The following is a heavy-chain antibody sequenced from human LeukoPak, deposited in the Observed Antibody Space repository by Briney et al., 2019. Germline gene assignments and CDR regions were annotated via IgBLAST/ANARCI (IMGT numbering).Heavy chain of an antibody. V-gene: IGHV3-30-3*01. CDR3: ARAMVVDQLWFGELLD. CDR2: ISYDGSNK. D-gene: IGHD3-10*01. Sequence: LGRSLRLSCAASGFTFSSYAMHWVRQAPGKGLEWVAVISYDGSNKYYADSVKGRFTISRDNSKNTLYLQMNSLRAEDTAVYYCARAMVVDQLWFGELLDWGQGTLVTACS. J-gene: IGHJ4*02. CDR1: GFTFSSYA.